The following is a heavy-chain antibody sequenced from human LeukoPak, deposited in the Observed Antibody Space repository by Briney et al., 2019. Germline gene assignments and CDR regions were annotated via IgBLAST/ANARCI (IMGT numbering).Heavy chain of an antibody. V-gene: IGHV3-7*01. CDR2: IKQDGSEK. J-gene: IGHJ6*03. D-gene: IGHD3-10*01. CDR3: ARGRGSGSYPSYYYYYYMDV. Sequence: GGSLRLSCAASGFTSSSYWMSWVRQAPGKGLEWVANIKQDGSEKYYVDSVKGRFTISRDNAKNSLYLQMNSLRAEDTAVYYCARGRGSGSYPSYYYYYYMDVWGKGTTVTVSS. CDR1: GFTSSSYW.